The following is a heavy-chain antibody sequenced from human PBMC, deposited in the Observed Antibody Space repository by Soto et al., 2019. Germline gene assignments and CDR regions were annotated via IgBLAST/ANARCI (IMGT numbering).Heavy chain of an antibody. CDR1: GFTFSGSA. V-gene: IGHV3-73*01. CDR3: TSLGGPLVDIVATTWRYFDL. D-gene: IGHD5-12*01. CDR2: IRSKANSYAT. J-gene: IGHJ2*01. Sequence: GSLRLSCAASGFTFSGSAMHWVRQASGKGLEWVGRIRSKANSYATAYAASVKGRFTISRDDSKNTAYLQMNSMKTDDTAVYYCTSLGGPLVDIVATTWRYFDLWGSGSLVTVSS.